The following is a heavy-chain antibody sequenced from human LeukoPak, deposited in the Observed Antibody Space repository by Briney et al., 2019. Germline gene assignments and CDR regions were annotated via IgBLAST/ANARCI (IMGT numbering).Heavy chain of an antibody. CDR1: GGSISSGSYY. D-gene: IGHD3-22*01. Sequence: SQTLSLTCTVSGGSISSGSYYWSWIRQPAGKGLEWIGRIYTSGSTNYNPSLKSRVTISVDTSKNQFSLKLSSVTAADTAVYYCGTLGFSSGYYYYFDHWGQGTLVTVSS. CDR3: GTLGFSSGYYYYFDH. V-gene: IGHV4-61*02. CDR2: IYTSGST. J-gene: IGHJ4*02.